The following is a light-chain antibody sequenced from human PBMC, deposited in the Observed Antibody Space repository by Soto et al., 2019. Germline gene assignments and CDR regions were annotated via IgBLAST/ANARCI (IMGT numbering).Light chain of an antibody. CDR2: EDT. J-gene: IGLJ2*01. CDR1: RGDVGTYNL. CDR3: CSYAGSYTLI. Sequence: QSVLTQPASVSGSPGQSITISCIGTRGDVGTYNLVSWYQQHPGKAPKLMIYEDTKRPSGVSSRFSGSKSGNTASLTISGLQAEDAAAYYCCSYAGSYTLIFGGGTKVTVL. V-gene: IGLV2-23*01.